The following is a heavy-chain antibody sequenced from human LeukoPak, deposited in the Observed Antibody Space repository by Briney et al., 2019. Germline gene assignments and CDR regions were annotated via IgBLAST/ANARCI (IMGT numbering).Heavy chain of an antibody. J-gene: IGHJ4*02. V-gene: IGHV1-18*01. CDR1: GYTFTSYG. CDR2: ISAYNGNT. D-gene: IGHD6-13*01. CDR3: ARGSLSSSWDEEYFDY. Sequence: ASVKVSCKASGYTFTSYGISWVRQAPGQGLEWMGWISAYNGNTNYAQKLQGRVTMTTDTSTSTAYMELSSLRSEDTAVYYCARGSLSSSWDEEYFDYWGQGTLVTVSS.